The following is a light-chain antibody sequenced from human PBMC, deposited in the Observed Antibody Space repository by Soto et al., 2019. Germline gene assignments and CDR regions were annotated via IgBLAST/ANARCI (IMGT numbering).Light chain of an antibody. CDR1: QSVTSRY. J-gene: IGKJ2*01. Sequence: ENVLTQSPGTLSLSPGERATLSCRATQSVTSRYFAWYQQKPGQAPRLLIYGVSSMATDIPDRFSGSGSGTDFTLTISRLEPEDFVVYYCQQYSSLPHTFGQGTKLEVK. CDR3: QQYSSLPHT. CDR2: GVS. V-gene: IGKV3-20*01.